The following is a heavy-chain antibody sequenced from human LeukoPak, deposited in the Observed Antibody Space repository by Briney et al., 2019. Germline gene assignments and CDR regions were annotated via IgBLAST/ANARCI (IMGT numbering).Heavy chain of an antibody. V-gene: IGHV1-2*02. D-gene: IGHD6-13*01. CDR2: VNPKSGGT. Sequence: ASVKVSCKASGYTFTGYYIHWMRQAPGQGLEWMGWVNPKSGGTNYAQKFQGRVTMTRDTSISTVYMELSSLRSDDTAVYYCGRVAAAGIYPYYYNAMDVWGQGTTVTVSS. J-gene: IGHJ6*02. CDR3: GRVAAAGIYPYYYNAMDV. CDR1: GYTFTGYY.